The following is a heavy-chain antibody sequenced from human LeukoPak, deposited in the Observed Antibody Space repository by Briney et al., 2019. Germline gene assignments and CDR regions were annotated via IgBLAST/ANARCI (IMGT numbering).Heavy chain of an antibody. V-gene: IGHV3-30*02. D-gene: IGHD6-19*01. CDR3: AKVGWDAFDI. CDR2: IRYDGSNK. CDR1: GFTFSSYG. Sequence: PGGSLRLSCAASGFTFSSYGMHWVRQAPGKGPEWVAFIRYDGSNKYYADSVKGRFTISRDNSKNTLYLQMNSLRAEDTAVYYCAKVGWDAFDIWGQGTMVTVSS. J-gene: IGHJ3*02.